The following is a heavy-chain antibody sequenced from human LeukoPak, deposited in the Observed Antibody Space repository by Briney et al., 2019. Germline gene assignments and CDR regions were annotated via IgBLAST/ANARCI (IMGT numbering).Heavy chain of an antibody. D-gene: IGHD2-2*01. Sequence: GESLKISCKGSGYSFNSYWIGWVRQMPGKGLEWMGIIYPGDSDTRYSPSFQGQVTISVDKSITTAYLQWSSLKASDTAIYYCARREYCSSTSCSACFDYWGQGTLVTVSS. CDR3: ARREYCSSTSCSACFDY. J-gene: IGHJ4*02. CDR2: IYPGDSDT. CDR1: GYSFNSYW. V-gene: IGHV5-51*01.